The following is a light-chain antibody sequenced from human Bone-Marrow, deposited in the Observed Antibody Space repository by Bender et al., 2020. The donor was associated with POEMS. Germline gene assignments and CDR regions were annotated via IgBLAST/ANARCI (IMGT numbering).Light chain of an antibody. CDR3: CSYAGTSTPVL. CDR1: SSDVGGYNL. Sequence: QSALTQPASVSGSPGQSITVSCTGTSSDVGGYNLVSWYQQHPGKVPKVLIYEGSQRPSGVSSRFSGSKSGNTASLTISGLQAEDDADYYCCSYAGTSTPVLFGRGTKLTVL. J-gene: IGLJ2*01. V-gene: IGLV2-23*01. CDR2: EGS.